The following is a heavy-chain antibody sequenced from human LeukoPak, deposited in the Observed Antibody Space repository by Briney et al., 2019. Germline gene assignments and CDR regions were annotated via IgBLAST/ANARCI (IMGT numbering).Heavy chain of an antibody. Sequence: TSETLSLTCAVYGGSFSGYYWSWIRQPPGKGLEWIGEINHSGSINYNPSLKSRVTISVDTSKNQFSPKLSSVTAADTAVYYCAAGKITMIPGGFDYWGQGTLVTVSS. D-gene: IGHD3-22*01. J-gene: IGHJ4*02. CDR2: INHSGSI. CDR3: AAGKITMIPGGFDY. V-gene: IGHV4-34*01. CDR1: GGSFSGYY.